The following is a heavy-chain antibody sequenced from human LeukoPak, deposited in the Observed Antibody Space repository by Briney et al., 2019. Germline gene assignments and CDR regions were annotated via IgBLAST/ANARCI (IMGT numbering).Heavy chain of an antibody. CDR3: ARKRIGTSTLLY. D-gene: IGHD1-7*01. V-gene: IGHV1-8*01. CDR2: MYPNSGNT. J-gene: IGHJ4*02. Sequence: ASVKVSRKASGYNFTSFDVNWVRQATGQGLEWMGWMYPNSGNTYYAQKFQGRVTMTRNTSISTAYMELSSLRSEDTALYYCARKRIGTSTLLYWGQGTLVTISS. CDR1: GYNFTSFD.